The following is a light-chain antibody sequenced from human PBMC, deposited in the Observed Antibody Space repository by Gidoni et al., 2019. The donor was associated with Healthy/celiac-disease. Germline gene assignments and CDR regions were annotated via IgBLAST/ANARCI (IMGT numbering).Light chain of an antibody. Sequence: QSVLTQPPSASATPGQRVTISCSGSSSNIGSNTVNWYQQLPGTAPKPLIYSNNQRPSGVPDRLSGSKSGTSASLAISGLQSEDEADYYCAAWDDSLNGPVFGGGTKLTVL. CDR1: SSNIGSNT. J-gene: IGLJ3*02. CDR3: AAWDDSLNGPV. V-gene: IGLV1-44*01. CDR2: SNN.